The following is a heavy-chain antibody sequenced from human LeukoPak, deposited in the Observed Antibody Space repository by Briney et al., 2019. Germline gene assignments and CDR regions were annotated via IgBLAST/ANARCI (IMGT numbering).Heavy chain of an antibody. CDR1: GFTFSSSW. CDR2: IASKTDGGTT. J-gene: IGHJ4*02. Sequence: GGSLRLSCAASGFTFSSSWMHWVRQAPGKGLEWVGRIASKTDGGTTDYAAPVKGRLTISRDDSKNTLFLQMNSLKTEDTAVYYCTTGTRGDCGQGTLVTVSS. V-gene: IGHV3-15*04. D-gene: IGHD2-2*01. CDR3: TTGTRGD.